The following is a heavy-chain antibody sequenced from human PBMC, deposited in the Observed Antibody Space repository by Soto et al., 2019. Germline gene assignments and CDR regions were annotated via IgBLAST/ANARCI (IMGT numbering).Heavy chain of an antibody. CDR2: ISSSGSTI. Sequence: GGSLRLSCAASGFTFSDYYMSWIRQAPGKGLEWVSYISSSGSTIYYADSVKGRFTISRDNAKNSLYLQMNSLRAEDTAVYYCARAEQRLWEDSSGWYLVGAFDIWGQGTMVTVSS. CDR1: GFTFSDYY. CDR3: ARAEQRLWEDSSGWYLVGAFDI. J-gene: IGHJ3*02. D-gene: IGHD6-19*01. V-gene: IGHV3-11*01.